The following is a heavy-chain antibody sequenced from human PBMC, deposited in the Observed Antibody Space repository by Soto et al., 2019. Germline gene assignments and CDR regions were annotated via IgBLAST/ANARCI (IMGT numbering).Heavy chain of an antibody. D-gene: IGHD1-7*01. J-gene: IGHJ4*02. CDR1: GGSITGTRYY. CDR3: ARGRSYNWNYGGFDY. CDR2: VYHSGST. Sequence: PSETLSLTCTVSGGSITGTRYYWGWIRQPPGKGLEWIGSVYHSGSTNYNPSLKSRVTISVDKSKNQFSLKLSSVTAADTAVYYCARGRSYNWNYGGFDYWGQGTLVTVSS. V-gene: IGHV4-39*07.